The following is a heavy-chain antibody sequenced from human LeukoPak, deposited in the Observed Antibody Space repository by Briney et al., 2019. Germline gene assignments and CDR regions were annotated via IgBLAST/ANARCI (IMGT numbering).Heavy chain of an antibody. J-gene: IGHJ4*02. CDR3: ARDPYCSGGSCYLPDY. CDR1: GGSISSYY. D-gene: IGHD2-15*01. Sequence: SETLSLTCTVSGGSISSYYWGWIRQPPGKGLEWIGSMYYSGSTYYNPSLKSRVTISINTSKNQFSLKLSSVTAADTAVYYCARDPYCSGGSCYLPDYWGQGTLVTVSS. V-gene: IGHV4-39*07. CDR2: MYYSGST.